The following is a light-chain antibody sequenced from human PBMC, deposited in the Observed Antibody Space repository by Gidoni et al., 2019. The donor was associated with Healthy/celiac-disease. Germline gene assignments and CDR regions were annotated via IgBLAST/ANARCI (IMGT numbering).Light chain of an antibody. J-gene: IGKJ3*01. CDR3: QQYNNWPRA. CDR2: GAS. Sequence: EIVMTQSPATLSVSPGERATLSCRASQSVSSNLAWYQQKPGQAPRRLIYGASTRATGIPARFSGSGSGTEFTLTISSLQSEDFAVYYCQQYNNWPRAFXPXTKVDIK. CDR1: QSVSSN. V-gene: IGKV3-15*01.